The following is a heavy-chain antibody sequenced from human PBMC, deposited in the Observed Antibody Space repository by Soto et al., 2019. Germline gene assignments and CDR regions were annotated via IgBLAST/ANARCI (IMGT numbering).Heavy chain of an antibody. CDR3: AAVGVPLLFTDFWSGRVYYGMDV. J-gene: IGHJ6*02. V-gene: IGHV1-18*01. Sequence: EASVKVSCKASGYTFTSYGISWVRQAPGQGREWMGWISAYNGNTNYAQKLQGRVTMTTDTSTSTAYMELRSLRSDDTAVYYCAAVGVPLLFTDFWSGRVYYGMDVWGQGTTVTVS. CDR2: ISAYNGNT. D-gene: IGHD3-3*01. CDR1: GYTFTSYG.